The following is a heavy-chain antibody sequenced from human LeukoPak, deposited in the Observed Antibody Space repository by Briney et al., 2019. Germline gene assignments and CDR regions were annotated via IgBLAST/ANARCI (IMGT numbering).Heavy chain of an antibody. CDR2: ISTSSSYI. V-gene: IGHV3-21*01. J-gene: IGHJ4*02. D-gene: IGHD3-22*01. CDR3: ARGEYDSSGTNDY. Sequence: GGSLRLSCAASEFSVGSNYMTWVRQAPGKGLEWVSFISTSSSYIYYADSVKGRFTISRDNAKNSLYLQMNSLRAEDTAVYYCARGEYDSSGTNDYWGQGTLVTVSS. CDR1: EFSVGSNY.